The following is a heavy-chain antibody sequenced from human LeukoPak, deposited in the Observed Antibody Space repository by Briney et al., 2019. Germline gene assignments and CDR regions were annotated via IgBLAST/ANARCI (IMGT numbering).Heavy chain of an antibody. Sequence: SETLSLTCTVSGGSISSSSYYWGWIRQPPGKGLEWIGSIYYSGSTYHNPSLKSRVTISVDTSKNQFSLKLSSVTAADTAVYYCARHVTGFRSWFDPWGQGTLVTVSS. V-gene: IGHV4-39*01. CDR1: GGSISSSSYY. J-gene: IGHJ5*02. D-gene: IGHD1-14*01. CDR2: IYYSGST. CDR3: ARHVTGFRSWFDP.